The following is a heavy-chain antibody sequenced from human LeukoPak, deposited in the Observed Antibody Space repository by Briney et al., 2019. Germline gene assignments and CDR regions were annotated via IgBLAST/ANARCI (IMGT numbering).Heavy chain of an antibody. J-gene: IGHJ4*02. D-gene: IGHD7-27*01. V-gene: IGHV4-34*12. CDR2: VVQSGNT. CDR1: GETISGYY. Sequence: PSETLSLTCAVYGETISGYYWSWIRQSPGKGLEWIGEVVQSGNTNYNPSLKSRVSISVDTAKNQFSLKLTSVTAADTAVYYCASHDAGTGEFDYWGQGTLVTVSS. CDR3: ASHDAGTGEFDY.